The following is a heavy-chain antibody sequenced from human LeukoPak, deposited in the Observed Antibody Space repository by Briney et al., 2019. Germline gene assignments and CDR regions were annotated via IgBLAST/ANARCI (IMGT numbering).Heavy chain of an antibody. V-gene: IGHV1-69*04. CDR1: GGTFSSYA. Sequence: SVKVSCKASGGTFSSYAISWVRQAPGQGLEWMGRIIPTLGIANYAQEFQGRVTITADKSTSTAYMELSSLRSEDTAVYYCARVRIAAAGTISSYFDYWGQGTLVTVSS. CDR3: ARVRIAAAGTISSYFDY. D-gene: IGHD6-13*01. J-gene: IGHJ4*02. CDR2: IIPTLGIA.